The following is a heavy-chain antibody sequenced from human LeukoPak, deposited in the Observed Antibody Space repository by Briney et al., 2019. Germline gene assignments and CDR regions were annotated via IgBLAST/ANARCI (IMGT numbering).Heavy chain of an antibody. CDR2: FDPEDGET. CDR1: GYTLTELS. Sequence: ASVKVSCKVSGYTLTELSMHWVRQAPGKGLEWMGGFDPEDGETIYAQKFQGRVTMTEDTSTHTAYMELTGLRSDDTAVYYCATIELRNFDWLVFDYWGQGTLVSVSS. D-gene: IGHD3-9*01. V-gene: IGHV1-24*01. CDR3: ATIELRNFDWLVFDY. J-gene: IGHJ4*02.